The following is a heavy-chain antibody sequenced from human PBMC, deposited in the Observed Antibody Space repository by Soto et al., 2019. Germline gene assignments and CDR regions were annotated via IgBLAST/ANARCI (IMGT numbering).Heavy chain of an antibody. V-gene: IGHV4-31*03. CDR1: GGSISSGGYY. Sequence: QVQLQESGPGLVKPSQTLSLTCTVSGGSISSGGYYWSWIRQHPGKGLEWLGYIYYSGSTYYNPSLKSRVTRSVDTSKNQFSLKLSSVNAADTAVYYCAREGYSGYDYYYYMDVWGKGTTVTVSS. D-gene: IGHD5-12*01. CDR2: IYYSGST. J-gene: IGHJ6*03. CDR3: AREGYSGYDYYYYMDV.